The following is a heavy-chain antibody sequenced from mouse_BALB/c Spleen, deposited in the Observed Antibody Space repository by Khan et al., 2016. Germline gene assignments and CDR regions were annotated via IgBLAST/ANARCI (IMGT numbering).Heavy chain of an antibody. CDR3: ARDGWGYYAMDY. CDR2: IWGDGST. Sequence: QVQLKESGPGLVAPSQSLSITRTVSGFSIIAYGVNWVRQPPGKGLEWLGMIWGDGSTDYNSALKSRLNITKDNSKSQVFLKMNSLQTDDTAKYYCARDGWGYYAMDYWGQGTSVTVSS. J-gene: IGHJ4*01. V-gene: IGHV2-6-7*01. D-gene: IGHD2-2*01. CDR1: GFSIIAYG.